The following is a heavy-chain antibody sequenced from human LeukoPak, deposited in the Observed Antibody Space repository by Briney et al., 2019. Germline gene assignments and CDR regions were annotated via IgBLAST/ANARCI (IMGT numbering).Heavy chain of an antibody. Sequence: TTGGSLRLSCAASGFTFSSYSMNWVRQAPGKGLEWVSSISSSSSYIYYADSVKGRFTISRDNAKNSLYLQMNSLRAEDTAVYYCAKSTYSSGWSWDYWGQGTLVTVSS. D-gene: IGHD6-19*01. V-gene: IGHV3-21*04. CDR2: ISSSSSYI. CDR1: GFTFSSYS. CDR3: AKSTYSSGWSWDY. J-gene: IGHJ4*02.